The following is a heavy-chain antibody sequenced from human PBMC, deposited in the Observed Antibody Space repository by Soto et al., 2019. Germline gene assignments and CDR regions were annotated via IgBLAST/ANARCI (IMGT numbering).Heavy chain of an antibody. CDR2: ISSSSTTI. V-gene: IGHV3-48*01. CDR1: GFTFSSYN. Sequence: GGSLRLSCAASGFTFSSYNLNWVRQAPGKGLEWVSYISSSSTTIYYADSVKGRFTISRDNAKNSLFLQMNSLRAEDTAVYYCARDSVAAMSDYWGQGTLVTVSS. CDR3: ARDSVAAMSDY. J-gene: IGHJ4*02. D-gene: IGHD2-15*01.